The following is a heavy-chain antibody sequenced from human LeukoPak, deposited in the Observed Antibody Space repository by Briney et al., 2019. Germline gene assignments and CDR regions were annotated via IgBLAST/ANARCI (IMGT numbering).Heavy chain of an antibody. V-gene: IGHV3-21*01. J-gene: IGHJ4*02. Sequence: GGSLRLSCAASGFTFSSYSMNWVRQAPGKGLDWLSSISSSSSYIYYADSVKGRFTISRDNAKHSLYLQMNSLRAEDTAVYYCARDGVLAAAGTAGPFRYWGQGTLVTVSS. CDR3: ARDGVLAAAGTAGPFRY. CDR1: GFTFSSYS. D-gene: IGHD6-13*01. CDR2: ISSSSSYI.